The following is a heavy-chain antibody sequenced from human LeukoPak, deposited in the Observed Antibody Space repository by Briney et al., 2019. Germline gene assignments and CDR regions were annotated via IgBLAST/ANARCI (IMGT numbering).Heavy chain of an antibody. CDR2: IYYSGST. CDR3: ARQGYCSGGRCYSYYYYGMDV. V-gene: IGHV4-59*01. D-gene: IGHD2-15*01. J-gene: IGHJ6*02. Sequence: SETLSLTCTVSGGSISSYYWSWIRQPPGKGLEWIGYIYYSGSTNYNPSLKSRVTISVDTSKNQFSLKLSSVTAADTAVYYCARQGYCSGGRCYSYYYYGMDVWGQGTTVIVSS. CDR1: GGSISSYY.